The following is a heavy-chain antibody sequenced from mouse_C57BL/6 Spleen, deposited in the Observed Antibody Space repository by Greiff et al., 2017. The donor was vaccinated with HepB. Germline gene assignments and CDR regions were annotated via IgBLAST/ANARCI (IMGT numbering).Heavy chain of an antibody. V-gene: IGHV1-53*01. CDR3: ARQYDYVLDWYFDV. CDR2: INPSNGGT. Sequence: QVHVKQSGTELVKPGASVKLSCKASGYTFTSYWMHWVKQRPGQGLEWIGNINPSNGGTNYNEKFKSKATLTVDKSSSTAYMQLSSLTSEDSAVYYCARQYDYVLDWYFDVWGTGTTVTVSS. CDR1: GYTFTSYW. D-gene: IGHD2-4*01. J-gene: IGHJ1*03.